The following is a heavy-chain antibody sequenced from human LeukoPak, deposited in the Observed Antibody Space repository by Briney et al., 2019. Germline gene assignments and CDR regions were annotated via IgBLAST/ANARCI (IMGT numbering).Heavy chain of an antibody. CDR2: IYYSGST. J-gene: IGHJ6*03. D-gene: IGHD5-18*01. Sequence: PSETLSLTCTVSGGSISSSSYYWGWIRQPPGKGLEWIGSIYYSGSTYYNPSLKSRVTISVDTSKNQFSLKLSSVTAADTAVYYCARRPRYSYGSPKYYYYYYYMDVWGKGTTVTISS. CDR3: ARRPRYSYGSPKYYYYYYYMDV. V-gene: IGHV4-39*07. CDR1: GGSISSSSYY.